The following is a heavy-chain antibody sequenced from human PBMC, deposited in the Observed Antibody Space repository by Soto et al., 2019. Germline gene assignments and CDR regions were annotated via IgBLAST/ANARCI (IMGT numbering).Heavy chain of an antibody. Sequence: QVQLVQSGGEVRKPGSSVKVSCKASGYIFVNYGIAWVRQAPGQGLEWMGWISPYSGNTHYASKVQGRIPHAHSTITSPALQDLGSLTSDDTAVYYCAMVDNYVTPTPQDVWGQGTTVTVSS. CDR1: GYIFVNYG. J-gene: IGHJ6*02. D-gene: IGHD3-16*01. CDR3: AMVDNYVTPTPQDV. V-gene: IGHV1-18*01. CDR2: ISPYSGNT.